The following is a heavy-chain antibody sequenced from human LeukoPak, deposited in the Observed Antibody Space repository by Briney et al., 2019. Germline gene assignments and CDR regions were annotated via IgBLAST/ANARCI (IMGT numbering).Heavy chain of an antibody. J-gene: IGHJ5*02. D-gene: IGHD6-6*01. Sequence: GASVKVSCKASGYTFTSYRISCVRQAPGHGLEWMGWISAYNANTNYTQTLQGRVTTTTDTSTSTAYLELRSLTSDDTAVYYCARDPGSSPMDPWFDPWGQGTLVTVSS. CDR1: GYTFTSYR. V-gene: IGHV1-18*01. CDR2: ISAYNANT. CDR3: ARDPGSSPMDPWFDP.